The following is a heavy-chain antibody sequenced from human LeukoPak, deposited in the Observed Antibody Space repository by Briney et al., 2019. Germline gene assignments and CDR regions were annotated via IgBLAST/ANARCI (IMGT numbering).Heavy chain of an antibody. V-gene: IGHV1-24*01. CDR3: AADYYDSSGYLSGFPDY. J-gene: IGHJ4*02. D-gene: IGHD3-22*01. CDR1: GYTLTELS. CDR2: FDPEDGET. Sequence: ASVKVSCEVSGYTLTELSMHWVRQAPGKGLEWMGGFDPEDGETIYAQKFQGRVTMTEDTSTDTAYMELSSLRSEDTAVYYCAADYYDSSGYLSGFPDYWGQGTLVTVSS.